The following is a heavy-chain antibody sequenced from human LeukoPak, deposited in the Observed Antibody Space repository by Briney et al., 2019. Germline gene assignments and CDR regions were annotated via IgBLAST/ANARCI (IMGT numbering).Heavy chain of an antibody. D-gene: IGHD3-3*01. CDR1: GFTFSSYG. CDR2: IRYDGSNK. V-gene: IGHV3-30*02. Sequence: PEGSLRLSCAASGFTFSSYGMHWVRQAPGKGLEWVAFIRYDGSNKYYADSVKGRFTISRDNSKNTLYLQMNSLRAEDTAVYYCAKDPDSYDYDFWSGPSYFDYWGQGTLVTVSS. CDR3: AKDPDSYDYDFWSGPSYFDY. J-gene: IGHJ4*02.